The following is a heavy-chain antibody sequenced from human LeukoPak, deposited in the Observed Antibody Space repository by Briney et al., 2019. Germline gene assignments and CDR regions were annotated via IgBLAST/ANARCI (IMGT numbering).Heavy chain of an antibody. V-gene: IGHV4-39*07. CDR1: GGSISSSSYY. J-gene: IGHJ5*02. Sequence: SETLSLTCTVSGGSISSSSYYWGWIRQPPGKGLEWIGSIYYSGSTYYNPSLKSRVTISVDRSKNQFSLKLSSVTAADTAVYYCARDLAYGGNSMKTWFDPWGQGTLVTVSS. CDR3: ARDLAYGGNSMKTWFDP. CDR2: IYYSGST. D-gene: IGHD4-23*01.